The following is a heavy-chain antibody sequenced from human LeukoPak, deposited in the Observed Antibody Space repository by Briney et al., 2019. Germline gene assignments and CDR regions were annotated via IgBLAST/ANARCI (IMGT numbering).Heavy chain of an antibody. CDR1: GFIFSNNG. D-gene: IGHD3-3*01. CDR3: AKDFYDFWSGNYGDDYYYGMDV. CDR2: ISYDGRKK. J-gene: IGHJ6*02. Sequence: GGSLRLSCEVSGFIFSNNGMHRVRQAPGKGLEWVAVISYDGRKKYYRDSVKGRFSISRDNSKKTLYLQMNSLRAEDTAVYYCAKDFYDFWSGNYGDDYYYGMDVWGQGTTVAVS. V-gene: IGHV3-30*18.